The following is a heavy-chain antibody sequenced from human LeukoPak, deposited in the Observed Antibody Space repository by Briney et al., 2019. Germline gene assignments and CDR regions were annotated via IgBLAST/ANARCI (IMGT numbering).Heavy chain of an antibody. CDR1: GFTFSTYV. D-gene: IGHD6-13*01. CDR2: ISFDGSNK. V-gene: IGHV3-30-3*01. J-gene: IGHJ4*02. Sequence: GSLRLSCAASGFTFSTYVMHWVRQAPGKGLEWVAVISFDGSNKYYADSVKGRFTISRDNSKNTLYLQMNSLRAEDTAVYYCVRTPGIAAYFDYWGQGTLVTVSS. CDR3: VRTPGIAAYFDY.